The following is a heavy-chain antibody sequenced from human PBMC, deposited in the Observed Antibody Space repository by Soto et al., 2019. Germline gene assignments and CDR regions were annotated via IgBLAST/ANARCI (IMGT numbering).Heavy chain of an antibody. D-gene: IGHD6-19*01. V-gene: IGHV3-23*01. J-gene: IGHJ4*02. CDR2: ITGSGATT. CDR3: AKKGKVAVPAYYFDY. Sequence: GGSLRLSCAASGFTFSSYAMSWVRQAPGKGLEWVSGITGSGATTYYADSVKGRFTISGDNSKNTLFPQMNSLRPEDTAVYYCAKKGKVAVPAYYFDYWGQGTLVTVSS. CDR1: GFTFSSYA.